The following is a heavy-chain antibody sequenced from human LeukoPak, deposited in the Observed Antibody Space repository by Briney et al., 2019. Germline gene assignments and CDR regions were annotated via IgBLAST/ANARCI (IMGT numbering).Heavy chain of an antibody. CDR3: ARCFWSGYHRRGSPEYYYYMDV. V-gene: IGHV3-11*01. CDR2: ISSSGSTM. CDR1: GFTFSDYY. J-gene: IGHJ6*03. D-gene: IGHD3-3*01. Sequence: PGGSLRLSCAASGFTFSDYYMSWIRRAPGKGLEWVSYISSSGSTMYYADSVKGRFTISRDNAKNSLYLQMNSLRAEDTAVYYCARCFWSGYHRRGSPEYYYYMDVWGKGTTVTVSS.